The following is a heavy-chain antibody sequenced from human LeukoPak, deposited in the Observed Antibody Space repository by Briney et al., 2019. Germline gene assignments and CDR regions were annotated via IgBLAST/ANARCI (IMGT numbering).Heavy chain of an antibody. V-gene: IGHV3-66*01. CDR2: IYSGGST. CDR1: GFTVSSNY. J-gene: IGHJ4*02. CDR3: AREGEWYYYDSSGYYRSYYFDY. Sequence: GGSLRLSCAASGFTVSSNYMSWVRQAPGKGLEWVSVIYSGGSTYYADSVKGRFTISRDNSKNTLYLQMNSLRAEDTAVYYCAREGEWYYYDSSGYYRSYYFDYWGQGTLVTVSS. D-gene: IGHD3-22*01.